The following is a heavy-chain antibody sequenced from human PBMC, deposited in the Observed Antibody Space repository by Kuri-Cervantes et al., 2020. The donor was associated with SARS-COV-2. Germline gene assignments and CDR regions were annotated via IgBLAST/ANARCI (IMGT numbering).Heavy chain of an antibody. CDR3: ARQGSSGWYLGY. Sequence: SETLSLTCTVSGGSISSGDYYWSWIRQPPGKGLEWIGYIYYSGSTNYNPSLKSRVTISVDTSKNQFSLKLSSVTAADTAVYYCARQGSSGWYLGYWGQGTLVTVSS. J-gene: IGHJ4*02. CDR2: IYYSGST. V-gene: IGHV4-61*08. CDR1: GGSISSGDYY. D-gene: IGHD6-19*01.